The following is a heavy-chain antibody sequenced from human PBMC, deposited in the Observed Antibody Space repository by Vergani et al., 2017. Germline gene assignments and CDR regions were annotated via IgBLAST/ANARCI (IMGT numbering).Heavy chain of an antibody. CDR2: IRSKAYGGTT. CDR1: GFTFGVYA. Sequence: EVQLVESGGGLVQPGRSLRLSCTASGFTFGVYAMSWFRQAPGKGLEWVGFIRSKAYGGTTEYAASVKGRFTISRDDSKSIAYLQMNSLKTEDTAVYYCTRAQRGYSYGYSDYWGQGTLVTVSS. CDR3: TRAQRGYSYGYSDY. V-gene: IGHV3-49*03. J-gene: IGHJ4*02. D-gene: IGHD5-18*01.